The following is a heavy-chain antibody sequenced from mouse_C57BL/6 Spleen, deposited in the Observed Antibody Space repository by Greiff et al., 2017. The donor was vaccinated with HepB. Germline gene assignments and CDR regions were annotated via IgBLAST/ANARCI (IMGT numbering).Heavy chain of an antibody. CDR1: GYTFTSYG. Sequence: QVQLQQSGAELARPGASVKLSCKASGYTFTSYGISWVKQRTGQGLEWIGEIYPRSGNTYYNEKFKGKATLTADKSSSTAYMELRSLTSEDSAVYFCEGNYLYFDYWGQGTTLTVSS. CDR2: IYPRSGNT. D-gene: IGHD2-1*01. CDR3: EGNYLYFDY. J-gene: IGHJ2*01. V-gene: IGHV1-81*01.